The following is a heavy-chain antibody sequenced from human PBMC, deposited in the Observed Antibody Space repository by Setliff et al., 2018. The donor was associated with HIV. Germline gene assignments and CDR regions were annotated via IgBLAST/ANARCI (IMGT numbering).Heavy chain of an antibody. D-gene: IGHD4-17*01. CDR2: VEPQHGET. J-gene: IGHJ6*03. V-gene: IGHV1-69-2*01. CDR3: ARGTTATDYYYYMDV. Sequence: SCKASGYTFTDYYMHWVQQAPGKGLEWMGRVEPQHGETIFAGKFQGRDTITADTSTDTAYMELGSLRSEDTAVYFCARGTTATDYYYYMDVWGKGTSVTVSS. CDR1: GYTFTDYY.